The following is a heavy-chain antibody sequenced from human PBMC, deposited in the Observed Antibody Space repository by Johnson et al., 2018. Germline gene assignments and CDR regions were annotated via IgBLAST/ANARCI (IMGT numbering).Heavy chain of an antibody. D-gene: IGHD2-15*01. Sequence: VQLVESGGGLVQXGGSXRLXCAASGFTFSSYAMSWVRQAPGKGLEWVSAISGSGGSTYYADAVKGRFPISRDNSKNTLYLQRNSLRAEDTAVYYCARDWVVVAATDAFDIWGQGTMVTVSS. CDR3: ARDWVVVAATDAFDI. V-gene: IGHV3-23*04. CDR1: GFTFSSYA. CDR2: ISGSGGST. J-gene: IGHJ3*02.